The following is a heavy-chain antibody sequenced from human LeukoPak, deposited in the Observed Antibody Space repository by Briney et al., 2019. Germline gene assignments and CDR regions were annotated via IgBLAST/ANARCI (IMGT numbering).Heavy chain of an antibody. CDR1: GGSISSRSYY. CDR3: TKAPPGKFDP. J-gene: IGHJ5*02. D-gene: IGHD3-10*01. Sequence: SETLSLTCTVSGGSISSRSYYWGWIRQPPGKGLEWIGSSYYSGSTYYKPSLKSRVTISVDTSKNQFSLKLSSVTAADTAVYYCTKAPPGKFDPWGLGTLVTVSS. V-gene: IGHV4-39*07. CDR2: SYYSGST.